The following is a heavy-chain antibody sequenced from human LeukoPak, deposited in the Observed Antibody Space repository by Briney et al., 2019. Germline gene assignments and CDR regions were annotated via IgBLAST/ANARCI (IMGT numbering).Heavy chain of an antibody. CDR2: MNPNSGNT. Sequence: ASVKVSCKASGYTFTSYDINWVRQATGQGLEWMGWMNPNSGNTGYAQKFQGRVTMTRNSSISTAYMELSSLRSEDTAVYYCARGSRLGARRKNWFDPWGQGTLVTVSS. J-gene: IGHJ5*02. D-gene: IGHD1-26*01. CDR1: GYTFTSYD. V-gene: IGHV1-8*01. CDR3: ARGSRLGARRKNWFDP.